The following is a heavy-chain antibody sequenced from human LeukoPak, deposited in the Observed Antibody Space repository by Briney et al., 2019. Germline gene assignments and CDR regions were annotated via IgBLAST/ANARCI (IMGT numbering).Heavy chain of an antibody. Sequence: GGSLRLSCAASGFTFSSYGMHWVRQAPGKGLEWVAFIRYDGSNKYYADSVKGRFTISRDNAKNSLYLQMNSLKTEDTAVYYCARAPNSGTLGGDYWGLGTLVTVSS. CDR3: ARAPNSGTLGGDY. V-gene: IGHV3-30*02. CDR1: GFTFSSYG. J-gene: IGHJ4*02. CDR2: IRYDGSNK. D-gene: IGHD1-26*01.